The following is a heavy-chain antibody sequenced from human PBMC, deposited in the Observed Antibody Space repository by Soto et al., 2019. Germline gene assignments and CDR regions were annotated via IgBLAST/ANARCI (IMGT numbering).Heavy chain of an antibody. Sequence: PSETLSLTCTVSGGSMNSYYLSWIRQPPGKGLEWIGYIYYSGYTNYNPSLKSRVTISVDTSKNQFSLKLSSVTAADTAVYYCARGIATTEMDVWGQGTTVTVS. D-gene: IGHD6-13*01. CDR3: ARGIATTEMDV. CDR2: IYYSGYT. V-gene: IGHV4-59*01. J-gene: IGHJ6*02. CDR1: GGSMNSYY.